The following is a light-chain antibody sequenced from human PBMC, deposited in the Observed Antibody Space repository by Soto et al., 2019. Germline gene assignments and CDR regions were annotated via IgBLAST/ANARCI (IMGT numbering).Light chain of an antibody. CDR2: AAS. Sequence: DIQMTQSPSSLSASVGDRVTITCRASQSISTYLNWYQQKPGKAPKLLIYAASNLQSGFPSRFSGRGSGTDFTLTISSLQPDDFGAYYCQQSYNTPPAFGPGTKLEIK. CDR1: QSISTY. J-gene: IGKJ3*01. V-gene: IGKV1-39*01. CDR3: QQSYNTPPA.